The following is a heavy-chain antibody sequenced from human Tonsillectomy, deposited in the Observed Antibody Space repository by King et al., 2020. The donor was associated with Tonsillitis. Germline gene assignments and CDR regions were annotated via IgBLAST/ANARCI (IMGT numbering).Heavy chain of an antibody. Sequence: QLQESGPGLVKLSETLSLTCTVSGYSISSGYYWGWIRQPPGKGLEWIGSIYHSGSTYDNPSLKSRVTISVDTSKNQFSLKLSSVTAADTAVYYCARVQELPRFDPWGQGTLVTVSS. D-gene: IGHD1-7*01. CDR2: IYHSGST. V-gene: IGHV4-38-2*02. J-gene: IGHJ5*02. CDR3: ARVQELPRFDP. CDR1: GYSISSGYY.